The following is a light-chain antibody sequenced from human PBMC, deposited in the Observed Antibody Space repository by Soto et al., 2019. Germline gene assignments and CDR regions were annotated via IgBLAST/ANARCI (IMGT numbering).Light chain of an antibody. Sequence: QSVLTQPASVSGSPGQSITISCTGTSSDVGGYNYVSWYQQHPVKAPKLMIYDVTNRPSGASDRFSGSKSGNTASLTISGLQAEDEADYYCSSYTSSSTPHVFGTGTKVTVL. V-gene: IGLV2-14*01. CDR1: SSDVGGYNY. CDR2: DVT. J-gene: IGLJ1*01. CDR3: SSYTSSSTPHV.